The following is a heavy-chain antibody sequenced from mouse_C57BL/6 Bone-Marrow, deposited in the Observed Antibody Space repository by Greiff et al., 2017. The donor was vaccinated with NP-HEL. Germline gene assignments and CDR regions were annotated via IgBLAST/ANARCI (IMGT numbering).Heavy chain of an antibody. Sequence: EVQLQQSGPGLVKPSQSLSLTCSVTGYSITSGYYWNWIRQFPGNKLEWMGYISYDGSNNYHPSLKNRISITRDKSKNQFCLMLNSVTTEDTATYYCARGAYYYGSTLYYAMDYWGQGTSVTVSS. D-gene: IGHD1-1*01. CDR1: GYSITSGYY. V-gene: IGHV3-6*01. CDR3: ARGAYYYGSTLYYAMDY. CDR2: ISYDGSN. J-gene: IGHJ4*01.